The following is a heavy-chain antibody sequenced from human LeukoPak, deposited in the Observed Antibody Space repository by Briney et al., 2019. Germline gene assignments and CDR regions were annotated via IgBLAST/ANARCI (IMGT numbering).Heavy chain of an antibody. D-gene: IGHD5-12*01. CDR3: ARVSGYDWESFYDY. J-gene: IGHJ4*02. Sequence: LRLSCAASGFTVSNYYMSWVRQPPGKGLEWIGYIYYSGSTNYNPSLKSRVTISVDTSKNQFSLKLSSVTAADTAVYYCARVSGYDWESFYDYWGQGTLVTVSS. V-gene: IGHV4-59*02. CDR2: IYYSGST. CDR1: GFTVSNYY.